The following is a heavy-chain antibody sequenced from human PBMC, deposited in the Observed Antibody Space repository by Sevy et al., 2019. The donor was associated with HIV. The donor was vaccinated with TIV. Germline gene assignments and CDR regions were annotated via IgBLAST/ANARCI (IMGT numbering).Heavy chain of an antibody. Sequence: GGSLRLSCAASGFTFSSYAMHWVRRAPAKGLEWVAVISYDGSNKYYADSVKGRFTISRDNSKNALYLQMNSLRAEDTAVYYCEAMDSSGWTSAFDIWGQGTMVTVSS. CDR2: ISYDGSNK. CDR3: EAMDSSGWTSAFDI. V-gene: IGHV3-30-3*01. CDR1: GFTFSSYA. J-gene: IGHJ3*02. D-gene: IGHD6-19*01.